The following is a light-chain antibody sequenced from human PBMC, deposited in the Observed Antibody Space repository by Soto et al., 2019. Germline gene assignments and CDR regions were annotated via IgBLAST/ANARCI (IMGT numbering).Light chain of an antibody. V-gene: IGKV3-11*01. CDR3: QQRNVWPPVT. J-gene: IGKJ5*01. Sequence: DIVLTQSPGTLSWSPGERATLSFMGIETVSGSYLACDQQKPGQAPRLLIYGAFNRATGIPARFSGSGSGTDFTLTISSLEPEDSAVYSCQQRNVWPPVTFGQGTRLEIK. CDR1: ETVSGSY. CDR2: GAF.